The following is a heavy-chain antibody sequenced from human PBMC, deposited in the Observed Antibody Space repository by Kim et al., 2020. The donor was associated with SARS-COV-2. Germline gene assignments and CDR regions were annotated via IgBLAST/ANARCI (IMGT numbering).Heavy chain of an antibody. V-gene: IGHV3-11*05. CDR3: ARDGLGGTPIQQNNNYYYYYGMDV. D-gene: IGHD1-1*01. CDR1: GFTFSDYY. J-gene: IGHJ6*02. CDR2: ISSSSSYT. Sequence: GGSLRLSCAASGFTFSDYYMSWIRQAPGKGLEWVSYISSSSSYTNYADSVKGRFTISRDNAKNSLYLQMNSLRAEDTAVYYCARDGLGGTPIQQNNNYYYYYGMDVWGQGTTVTVSS.